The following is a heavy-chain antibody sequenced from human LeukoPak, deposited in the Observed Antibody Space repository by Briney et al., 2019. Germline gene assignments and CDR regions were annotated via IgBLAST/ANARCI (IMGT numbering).Heavy chain of an antibody. CDR3: ARAYPGGGNFDY. CDR2: IYYSGST. J-gene: IGHJ4*02. CDR1: GGSISSYY. D-gene: IGHD3-16*01. Sequence: SETLSLTCTVSGGSISSYYWSWIRQPPGKGLEWIGYIYYSGSTNYNPSLKSRVTISVDTSKNQFSLKLSSVTAADTAVYYCARAYPGGGNFDYWGQGTLVIVSS. V-gene: IGHV4-59*01.